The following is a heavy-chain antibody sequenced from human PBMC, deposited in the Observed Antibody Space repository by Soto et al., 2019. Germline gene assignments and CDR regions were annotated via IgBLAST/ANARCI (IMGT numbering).Heavy chain of an antibody. V-gene: IGHV3-30*18. CDR2: ISYDGSNK. CDR3: AKVKRGHDYSNYALDY. D-gene: IGHD4-4*01. Sequence: QVPLVESGGGVVQPGRSLRLSCAASGFTFSSYGMHWVRQAPGKGLEWVAVISYDGSNKYYADSVKGRFTISRDNSKNTLYLQMNSLRAEDTAVYYCAKVKRGHDYSNYALDYWGQGTLVTVSS. CDR1: GFTFSSYG. J-gene: IGHJ4*02.